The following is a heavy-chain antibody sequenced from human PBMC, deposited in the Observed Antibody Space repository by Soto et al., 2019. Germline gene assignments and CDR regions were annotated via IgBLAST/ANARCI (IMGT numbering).Heavy chain of an antibody. V-gene: IGHV3-23*01. D-gene: IGHD6-13*01. CDR3: AKVSSSWYSGFFDF. J-gene: IGHJ4*02. CDR2: LSDSGGST. Sequence: GGSLRLSCTASGFTFSSHAMTWVRQAPGKGLEWVSGLSDSGGSTYYADSVKGRFTISRDNSMNTLYLQMNTLRAEDTAVYYCAKVSSSWYSGFFDFWGQGTLVTVSS. CDR1: GFTFSSHA.